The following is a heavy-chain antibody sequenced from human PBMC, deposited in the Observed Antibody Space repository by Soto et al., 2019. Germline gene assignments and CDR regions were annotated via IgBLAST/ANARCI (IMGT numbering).Heavy chain of an antibody. D-gene: IGHD2-15*01. V-gene: IGHV1-69*01. CDR1: GGTFSSYA. CDR2: IIPIFGTA. J-gene: IGHJ3*02. CDR3: ARGAHPPELGIVLVVEAHYVAFDI. Sequence: QVQLVQSGAEVKKPGSSVKVSCKASGGTFSSYAISWVRQAPGQGLEWMGGIIPIFGTANYEQKFQGRVTITADESSRTTDMELRSLRAEATSVYSCARGAHPPELGIVLVVEAHYVAFDIWVQGAMVTVSS.